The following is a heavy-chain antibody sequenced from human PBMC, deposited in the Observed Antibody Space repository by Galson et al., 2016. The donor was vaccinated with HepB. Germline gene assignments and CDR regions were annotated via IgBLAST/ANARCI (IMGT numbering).Heavy chain of an antibody. J-gene: IGHJ4*02. V-gene: IGHV3-7*01. CDR1: GFMFSSYW. D-gene: IGHD2-2*01. Sequence: SLRLSCAASGFMFSSYWMSWVRQAPGKGLEWVANLNKEGSEKYYMDSVKGRFTISRDNAKNALYLRMNSLRAEDTAVYYCARTIVAVPGANDYFDYWGQGTLVTVSS. CDR2: LNKEGSEK. CDR3: ARTIVAVPGANDYFDY.